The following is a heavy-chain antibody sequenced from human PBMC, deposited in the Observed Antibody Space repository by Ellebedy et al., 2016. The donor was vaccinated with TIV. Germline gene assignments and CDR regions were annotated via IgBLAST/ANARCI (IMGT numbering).Heavy chain of an antibody. CDR3: VRGSDWNKVGY. J-gene: IGHJ4*02. D-gene: IGHD1/OR15-1a*01. V-gene: IGHV4-34*01. CDR2: ISLSEGT. CDR1: GGSVSTGDYY. Sequence: MPSETLSLTCSVSGGSVSTGDYYWSWIRQPPGKGLEWIGEISLSEGTHYNPALERRVTMSLDTSKNQFSLQLTSVTAADTAVYYCVRGSDWNKVGYWGQGTLVTVSS.